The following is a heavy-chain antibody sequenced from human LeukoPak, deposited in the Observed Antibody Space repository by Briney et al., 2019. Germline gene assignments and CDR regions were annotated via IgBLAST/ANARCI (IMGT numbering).Heavy chain of an antibody. V-gene: IGHV1-2*02. CDR1: GYTFTGYY. D-gene: IGHD6-19*01. CDR2: INPNSGGT. CDR3: ARVFRRIAVAGTLFDP. J-gene: IGHJ5*02. Sequence: LRASVKVSCKASGYTFTGYYMHRVRQAPGQGLEWMGWINPNSGGTNYAQKFQGRVTMTRDTSISTAYMELSRLRSDDTAVYYCARVFRRIAVAGTLFDPWGQGTLVTVSS.